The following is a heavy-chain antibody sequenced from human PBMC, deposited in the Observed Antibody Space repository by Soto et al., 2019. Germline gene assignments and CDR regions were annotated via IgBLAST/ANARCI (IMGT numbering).Heavy chain of an antibody. D-gene: IGHD4-17*01. J-gene: IGHJ6*02. V-gene: IGHV3-23*01. Sequence: GGSLRLSCAASGFTFSSYAVSWVRQAPGKGPEWISSISGSGSTIYYADSVKGRFTISRDNSKNTLYLQMNSLRAEDTAVYYCARWVTTYYYYYGMDVWGQGTTVTVSS. CDR3: ARWVTTYYYYYGMDV. CDR2: ISGSGSTI. CDR1: GFTFSSYA.